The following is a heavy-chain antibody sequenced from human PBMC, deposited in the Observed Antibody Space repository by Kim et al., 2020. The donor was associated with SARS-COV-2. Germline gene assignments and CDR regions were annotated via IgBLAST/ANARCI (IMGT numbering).Heavy chain of an antibody. J-gene: IGHJ4*02. CDR2: IWYDGSNK. Sequence: GGSLRLSCAASGFTFSSYGMHWVRQAPGKGLEWVAVIWYDGSNKYYADSVKGLFTISRDNSKNTLYLQMNSLRAEDTAVYYCARDVGTTVTTVDYWGQGTLVTASS. V-gene: IGHV3-33*01. D-gene: IGHD4-17*01. CDR1: GFTFSSYG. CDR3: ARDVGTTVTTVDY.